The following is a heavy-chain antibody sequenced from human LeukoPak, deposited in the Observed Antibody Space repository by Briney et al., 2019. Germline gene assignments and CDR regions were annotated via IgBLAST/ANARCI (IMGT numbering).Heavy chain of an antibody. Sequence: GGSLRLSCAGSGFSFSTYVLSWVRQAPGKGLEWVSSLSHSGGSAYYTDSVKGRFTISRDNSKNTLYLHMNSLRAEDTAVYYCARVRYYDFWSGSPGRGTCFDYWGQGTLVTVSS. V-gene: IGHV3-23*01. CDR3: ARVRYYDFWSGSPGRGTCFDY. CDR1: GFSFSTYV. CDR2: LSHSGGSA. J-gene: IGHJ4*02. D-gene: IGHD3-3*01.